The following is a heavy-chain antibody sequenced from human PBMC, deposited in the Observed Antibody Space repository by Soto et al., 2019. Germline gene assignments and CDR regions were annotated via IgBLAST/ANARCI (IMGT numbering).Heavy chain of an antibody. J-gene: IGHJ4*02. Sequence: QVQLVESGGGVVQPGRSLRLSCAASGFTFSSYGMHWVRQAPGKGLEGVAVIWYDGSNKYYADSVKGRFTISRDNSKNTPYLQMNSLRAEDTAVYYCARSLYDISTGYVSDWGQGTLVTVSS. V-gene: IGHV3-33*01. CDR1: GFTFSSYG. CDR3: ARSLYDISTGYVSD. CDR2: IWYDGSNK. D-gene: IGHD3-9*01.